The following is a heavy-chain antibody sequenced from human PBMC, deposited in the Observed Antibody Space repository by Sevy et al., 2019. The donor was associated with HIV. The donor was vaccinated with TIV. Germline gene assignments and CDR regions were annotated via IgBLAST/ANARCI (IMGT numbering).Heavy chain of an antibody. V-gene: IGHV3-23*01. CDR1: GFTFSKYS. Sequence: GGSLRLSCAASGFTFSKYSMSWVRQPPGKGLEWVSTLSFGCGEINYADSVKGRFTISRDNSKNSVYLQMNTLRPEDTAVYYCAREGCTKPHDYWGQGTLVTVSS. D-gene: IGHD2-8*01. CDR2: LSFGCGEI. CDR3: AREGCTKPHDY. J-gene: IGHJ4*02.